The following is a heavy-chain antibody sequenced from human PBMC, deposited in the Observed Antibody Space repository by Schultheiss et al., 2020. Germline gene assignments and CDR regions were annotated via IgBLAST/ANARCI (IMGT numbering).Heavy chain of an antibody. V-gene: IGHV3-23*01. Sequence: GESLKISCAASGFTFSSYAMSWVRQAPGKGLEWVSAISGSGGSTYYADSVKGRFTISRDNSKNTLYLQMNSLRAEDTAVYYCARDWYDLYAFDIWGQGTMVTVSS. D-gene: IGHD3/OR15-3a*01. CDR3: ARDWYDLYAFDI. J-gene: IGHJ3*02. CDR1: GFTFSSYA. CDR2: ISGSGGST.